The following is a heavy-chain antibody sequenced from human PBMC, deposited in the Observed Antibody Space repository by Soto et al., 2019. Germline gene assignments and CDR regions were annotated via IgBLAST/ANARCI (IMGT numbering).Heavy chain of an antibody. CDR3: VGGNSEGGFDY. J-gene: IGHJ4*02. CDR1: GGSVSSGSYY. V-gene: IGHV4-61*01. Sequence: QVQLQESGPGLVKPSETLSLTCTVSGGSVSSGSYYWSWIRQPPGKGLEWIGYIYYSGSTNYNPALSSRVTLSVDTSKNQFSLKLSSVTAVDTAVYYGVGGNSEGGFDYWGQGTLVTVSS. D-gene: IGHD2-21*02. CDR2: IYYSGST.